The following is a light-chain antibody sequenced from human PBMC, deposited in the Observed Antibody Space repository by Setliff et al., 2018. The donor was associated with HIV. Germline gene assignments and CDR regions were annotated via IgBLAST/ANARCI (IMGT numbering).Light chain of an antibody. CDR3: CSYAGSYTVL. Sequence: QSALTQPRSVSGSPGQSVTMSCTGTSSDVGGYNYVSWYQQHPGKAPKLMIYDVSKRPSGVPDRFSGSKSGNTAFPTISGLQGEDEADYYCCSYAGSYTVLFGGGTKVTVL. J-gene: IGLJ2*01. CDR2: DVS. V-gene: IGLV2-11*01. CDR1: SSDVGGYNY.